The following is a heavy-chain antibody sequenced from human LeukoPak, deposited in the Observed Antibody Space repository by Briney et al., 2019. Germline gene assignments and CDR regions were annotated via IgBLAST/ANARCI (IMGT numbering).Heavy chain of an antibody. Sequence: SETLSLTCAVSGGSISSSNWWSWVHPPPGKVLEWIGEIFHSGSTNYTPSLKSRLTISVDKSKNQFYLKLNSVTAADTAVYYCARGGNKWELDNWFDPWGQGTLVTV. CDR2: IFHSGST. CDR3: ARGGNKWELDNWFDP. V-gene: IGHV4-4*02. D-gene: IGHD1-26*01. J-gene: IGHJ5*02. CDR1: GGSISSSNW.